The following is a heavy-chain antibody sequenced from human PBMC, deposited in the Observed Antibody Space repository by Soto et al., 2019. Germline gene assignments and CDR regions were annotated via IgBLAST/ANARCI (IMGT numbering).Heavy chain of an antibody. CDR3: ARGPPSMIVVAEFDY. V-gene: IGHV3-33*01. J-gene: IGHJ4*02. CDR2: IWYDGSNK. CDR1: GFTFSSYG. D-gene: IGHD3-22*01. Sequence: QVQLVESGGGVVQPGRSLRLSCAASGFTFSSYGMHWVRQAPGKGLEWVAVIWYDGSNKYYADSVKGRFTISRDNSKNTLYLQMNSLRAEDTAVYYCARGPPSMIVVAEFDYWGQGTLVTVSS.